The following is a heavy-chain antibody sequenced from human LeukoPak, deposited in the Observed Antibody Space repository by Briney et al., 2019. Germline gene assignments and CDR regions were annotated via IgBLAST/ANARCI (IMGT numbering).Heavy chain of an antibody. Sequence: ASVKVSCKASGYTFTGYYMHWVRQAPGQGLGWMGWINPNSGGTNYAQKFQGRVTMTRDTSISTTYMELSRLRSDDTAVYYCARGPGRYFVWLLSWFDPWGQGALVTVSS. CDR3: ARGPGRYFVWLLSWFDP. CDR1: GYTFTGYY. J-gene: IGHJ5*02. CDR2: INPNSGGT. V-gene: IGHV1-2*02. D-gene: IGHD3-9*01.